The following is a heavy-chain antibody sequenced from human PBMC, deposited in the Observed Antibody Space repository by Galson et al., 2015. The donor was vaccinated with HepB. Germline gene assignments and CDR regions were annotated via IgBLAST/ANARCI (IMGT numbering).Heavy chain of an antibody. Sequence: SLRLSCAASGFTFSSYGMHWVRQAPGKGLEWVAVIWYDGSNKYYADSVKGRFTISRDNSKNTLYLQMNSLRAEDTAVYYCARVGIGGEYYYGMDVWGQGTTVTVSS. V-gene: IGHV3-33*01. CDR2: IWYDGSNK. CDR3: ARVGIGGEYYYGMDV. D-gene: IGHD3-10*01. CDR1: GFTFSSYG. J-gene: IGHJ6*02.